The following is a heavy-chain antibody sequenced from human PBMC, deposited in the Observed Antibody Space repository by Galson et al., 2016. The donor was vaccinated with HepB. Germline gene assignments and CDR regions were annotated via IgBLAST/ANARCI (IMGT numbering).Heavy chain of an antibody. CDR3: VRDGRRRSGSFRRWDY. Sequence: SLRLSCAASGFTFGDHYMDWVRQAPGRGLEWVSYISSSGSDIYYTESGRGRFTISRDNVDNSLYLQMNSLRAEDTAVYYCVRDGRRRSGSFRRWDYWGRGTLVTVSS. D-gene: IGHD3-3*01. J-gene: IGHJ4*02. CDR2: ISSSGSDI. V-gene: IGHV3-11*04. CDR1: GFTFGDHY.